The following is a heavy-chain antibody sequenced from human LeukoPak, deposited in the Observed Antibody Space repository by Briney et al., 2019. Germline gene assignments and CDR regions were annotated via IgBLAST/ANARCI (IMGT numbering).Heavy chain of an antibody. D-gene: IGHD5-18*01. V-gene: IGHV3-9*01. Sequence: GRSLRLSCAASGFTFDDYAMHWVRQAPGKGLEWVSGISWNSGSIGYADSVKGRFTISRDNAKNSLYLQMNSLRAEDTAVYYCARAVGGYSYAYYFDYWGQGTLVTVSS. J-gene: IGHJ4*02. CDR2: ISWNSGSI. CDR3: ARAVGGYSYAYYFDY. CDR1: GFTFDDYA.